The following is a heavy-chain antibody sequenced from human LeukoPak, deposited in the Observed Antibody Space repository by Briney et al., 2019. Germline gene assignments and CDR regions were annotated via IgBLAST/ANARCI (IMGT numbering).Heavy chain of an antibody. CDR3: ARDFGGYLDY. Sequence: SETLSLTCTVSGVSVSSYYWSWIRQPPGQGLEWVGYIHNSGGTNYNPSLKSRVTISVDTSKNQFSLKLSSVTAADTAVYYCARDFGGYLDYWGQGTLVTVSS. CDR2: IHNSGGT. CDR1: GVSVSSYY. J-gene: IGHJ4*02. D-gene: IGHD4-23*01. V-gene: IGHV4-59*02.